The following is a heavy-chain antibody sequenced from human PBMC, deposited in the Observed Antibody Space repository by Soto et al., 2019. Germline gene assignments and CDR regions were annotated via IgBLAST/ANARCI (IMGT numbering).Heavy chain of an antibody. Sequence: GGYLRLSCAASGFTFRSFTMNWVRQAPGKGLEWVSTISSNSAYIYYTDALRGRFTISRDNAKNSLHLQMNSLRAEDTAVYYCTRDASRDSSARGWFDPWGPGTLVTVSS. CDR3: TRDASRDSSARGWFDP. CDR2: ISSNSAYI. D-gene: IGHD6-13*01. J-gene: IGHJ5*02. V-gene: IGHV3-21*01. CDR1: GFTFRSFT.